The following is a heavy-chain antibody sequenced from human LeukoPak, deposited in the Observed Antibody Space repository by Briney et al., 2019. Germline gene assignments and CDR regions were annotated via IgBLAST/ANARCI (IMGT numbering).Heavy chain of an antibody. CDR3: ARDGYGSGSYGWFDP. V-gene: IGHV4-59*01. CDR1: GASITSSY. J-gene: IGHJ5*02. D-gene: IGHD3-10*01. Sequence: NPSETLSLTCSVSGASITSSYWSWIRQTPGKGLECIGNIYSGSTNYNPSFESRVTVSLDTSKNQFSLRLTPVTAADTALYCCARDGYGSGSYGWFDPWGQGTLVTVS. CDR2: IYSGST.